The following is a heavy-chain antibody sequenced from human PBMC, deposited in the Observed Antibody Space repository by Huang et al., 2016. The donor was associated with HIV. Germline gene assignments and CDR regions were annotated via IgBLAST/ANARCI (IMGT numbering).Heavy chain of an antibody. V-gene: IGHV1-69*18. CDR2: IIPTFGTV. J-gene: IGHJ2*01. Sequence: QVQLVQPGAEVKKPGSSVKVSCKASGGTFTNDGITWVRQAPGQGLERMGRIIPTFGTVTYAQEWRGGVTITADEYTRAAYMELGGLRPEGTAVYYCARERRFYRGTSGDLGPWWHLDLWGRGTLVTVSS. CDR1: GGTFTNDG. CDR3: ARERRFYRGTSGDLGPWWHLDL. D-gene: IGHD2-2*01.